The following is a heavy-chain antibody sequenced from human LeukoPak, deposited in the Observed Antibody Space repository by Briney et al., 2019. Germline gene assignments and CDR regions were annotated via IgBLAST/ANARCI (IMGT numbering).Heavy chain of an antibody. D-gene: IGHD5-18*01. Sequence: PSETLSLTXTVSGGSISSYYWSWIRQTAGKGLEWIGRIYTSGSTNYNPSLKSRVTMSVDTSKNQFSLKLSSVTAADTAVYYCARAADTAMYYYYYMDVWGKGTTVTVSS. CDR3: ARAADTAMYYYYYMDV. CDR2: IYTSGST. CDR1: GGSISSYY. V-gene: IGHV4-4*07. J-gene: IGHJ6*03.